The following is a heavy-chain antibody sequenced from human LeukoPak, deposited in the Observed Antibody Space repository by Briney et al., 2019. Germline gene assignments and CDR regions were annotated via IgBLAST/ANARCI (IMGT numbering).Heavy chain of an antibody. D-gene: IGHD3-10*01. CDR1: GVTFDDYG. Sequence: PGGSLRLSCAASGVTFDDYGMYWGCKAPQKGLEWVSGINLNGGSTAYTDSVKGRFTISRDNAKNSLYLQMNSLRAEDTALYYCARARITLVLRVINDAFDIWGQGTMVTVSS. CDR2: INLNGGST. CDR3: ARARITLVLRVINDAFDI. V-gene: IGHV3-20*04. J-gene: IGHJ3*02.